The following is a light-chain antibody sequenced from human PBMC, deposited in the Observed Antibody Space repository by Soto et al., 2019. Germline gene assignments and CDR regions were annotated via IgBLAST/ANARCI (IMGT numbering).Light chain of an antibody. Sequence: EIVLTQSPATQSLPPGQIATLSCRASQSVSSYFAWYQQKPGQAPRLLIYDATNRATGTPARWSVSESGTDFTLTISCLDPEDVAVYYCQQCINWTGFGQGTKLEIK. J-gene: IGKJ2*01. V-gene: IGKV3-11*01. CDR1: QSVSSY. CDR3: QQCINWTG. CDR2: DAT.